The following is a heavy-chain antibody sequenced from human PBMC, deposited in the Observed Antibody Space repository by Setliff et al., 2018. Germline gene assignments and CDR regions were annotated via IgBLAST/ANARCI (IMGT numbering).Heavy chain of an antibody. V-gene: IGHV1-24*01. D-gene: IGHD2-21*02. J-gene: IGHJ6*02. CDR3: ARVVVVTAIPFYYYYGMDV. Sequence: GASVKVSCKVSGYTLTELSRHWVRQAPGKGLEWMGGFDPEDGETIYAQKFQGRVTMTEDTSTDTAYMELSSLRSEDTAVYYCARVVVVTAIPFYYYYGMDVWGQGTTVTVSS. CDR2: FDPEDGET. CDR1: GYTLTELS.